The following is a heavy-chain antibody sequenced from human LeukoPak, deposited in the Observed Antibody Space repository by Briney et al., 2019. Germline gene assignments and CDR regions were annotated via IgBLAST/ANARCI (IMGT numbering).Heavy chain of an antibody. D-gene: IGHD6-25*01. CDR2: IADDGKDK. J-gene: IGHJ4*02. CDR1: GFTFSTYP. Sequence: GGSLTLSCAASGFTFSTYPIHWVRQAPGKGLEWVAVIADDGKDKHYVESVKGRFTISRDNSKNTLYLQMNSLRVEDTAVYYCARDRHIAAAGYYFDYWGQGTLVTVSS. CDR3: ARDRHIAAAGYYFDY. V-gene: IGHV3-30*04.